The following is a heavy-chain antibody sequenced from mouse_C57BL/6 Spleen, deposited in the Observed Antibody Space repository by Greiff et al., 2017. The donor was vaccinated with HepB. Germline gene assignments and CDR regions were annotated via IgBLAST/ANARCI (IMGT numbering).Heavy chain of an antibody. Sequence: QVQLQQSGAELARPGASVKMSCKASGYTFTSYTMHWVKQRPGQGLEWIGYINPSSGYTKYNQKFKDKATLTADKSSSTAYMQLTSLTSEDSAVYYCARSRGNPYYFDYWGQGTTLTVSS. CDR1: GYTFTSYT. J-gene: IGHJ2*01. V-gene: IGHV1-4*01. CDR2: INPSSGYT. D-gene: IGHD2-1*01. CDR3: ARSRGNPYYFDY.